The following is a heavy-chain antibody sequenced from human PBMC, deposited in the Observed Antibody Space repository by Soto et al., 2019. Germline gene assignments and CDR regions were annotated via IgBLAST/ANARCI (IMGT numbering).Heavy chain of an antibody. V-gene: IGHV3-74*01. J-gene: IGHJ6*02. CDR2: INSDGSST. CDR1: GFTFSSYW. Sequence: GESLKISCAASGFTFSSYWMHWVRQAPGKGLVWVSRINSDGSSTSYADSVKGRFTISRDNAKNTLYLQMNSLRAEDTAVYYCARGVDYDFWSGYYTDYYYYGMDVWGQGTTVTVSS. D-gene: IGHD3-3*01. CDR3: ARGVDYDFWSGYYTDYYYYGMDV.